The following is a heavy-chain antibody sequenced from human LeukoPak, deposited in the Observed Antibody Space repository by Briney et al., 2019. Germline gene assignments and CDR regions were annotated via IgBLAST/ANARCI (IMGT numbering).Heavy chain of an antibody. CDR2: IYHSGTT. V-gene: IGHV4-30-2*01. Sequence: SETLSLTCTVSGGSVYGGGHYWSWIRQPPGKGLEWIGYIYHSGTTYYNPSLKSRVTISIDRSKNQFSLKLSSVTAADTAVYYCARARDTTSGSNWFDPWGQGTLVTVSS. D-gene: IGHD1-26*01. CDR3: ARARDTTSGSNWFDP. CDR1: GGSVYGGGHY. J-gene: IGHJ5*02.